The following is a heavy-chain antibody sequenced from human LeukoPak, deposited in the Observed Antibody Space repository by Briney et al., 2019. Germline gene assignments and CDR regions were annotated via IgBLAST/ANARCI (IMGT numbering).Heavy chain of an antibody. V-gene: IGHV4-34*01. CDR3: ERGVGATNFDY. Sequence: SETLSLTCAVYGGSFSGYYWSWIRQPPGKGLEWIGEINHSVSTNYNPSLKTRVTISVDTPKNQFSLKLSSVNAADTAVYSCERGVGATNFDYWGQGTLVTVSS. CDR1: GGSFSGYY. CDR2: INHSVST. D-gene: IGHD1-26*01. J-gene: IGHJ4*02.